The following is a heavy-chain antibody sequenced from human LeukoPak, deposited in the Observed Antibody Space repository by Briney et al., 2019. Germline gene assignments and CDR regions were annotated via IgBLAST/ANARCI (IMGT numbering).Heavy chain of an antibody. V-gene: IGHV1-18*04. CDR2: ISAYNGNT. CDR3: ARDYAGGYGDDY. D-gene: IGHD5-12*01. CDR1: GYTFTSYG. J-gene: IGHJ4*02. Sequence: GASATVSCKASGYTFTSYGISWVRQAPGQGVEWMGWISAYNGNTNYAQKLQGRVTMTTDTSTSTAYMELRNLRSDDTAVYYCARDYAGGYGDDYWGQGTLVTVSS.